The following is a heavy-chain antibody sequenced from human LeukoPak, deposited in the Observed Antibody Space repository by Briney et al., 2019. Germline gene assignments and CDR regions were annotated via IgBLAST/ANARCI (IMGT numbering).Heavy chain of an antibody. CDR1: VGTFSSYA. Sequence: ASVKVSCKASVGTFSSYAISWVRQAPGQGLEWMGGIIPIFGTANYAQKFQGRVTITADESTSTAYMELSSLRSEDTAVYYCARNGPYSYGLQPFDYWGQGTLVTVSS. J-gene: IGHJ4*02. V-gene: IGHV1-69*13. D-gene: IGHD5-18*01. CDR2: IIPIFGTA. CDR3: ARNGPYSYGLQPFDY.